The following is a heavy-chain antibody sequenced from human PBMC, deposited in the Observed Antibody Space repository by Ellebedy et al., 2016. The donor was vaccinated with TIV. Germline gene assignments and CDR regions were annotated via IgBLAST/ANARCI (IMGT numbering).Heavy chain of an antibody. D-gene: IGHD2-2*02. J-gene: IGHJ5*02. CDR1: GGSISSYY. Sequence: SETLSLTXTVSGGSISSYYWSWIRQPPGKGLEWIGYIYYSGSTNYNPSLKSRVTISVDTSKNQFSLKLSSVTAADTAVYYCARGGGYCSSTSCYSWFDPWGQGTLVTVSS. CDR2: IYYSGST. V-gene: IGHV4-59*13. CDR3: ARGGGYCSSTSCYSWFDP.